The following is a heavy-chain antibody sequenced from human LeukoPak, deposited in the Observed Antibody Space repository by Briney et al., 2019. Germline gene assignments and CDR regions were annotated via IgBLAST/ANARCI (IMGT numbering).Heavy chain of an antibody. CDR3: ARGYYDSSGYYSGLDY. J-gene: IGHJ4*02. D-gene: IGHD3-22*01. CDR2: IYYSGST. CDR1: GGSVSSGSYY. V-gene: IGHV4-31*03. Sequence: SETLSLTCTVSGGSVSSGSYYWSWIRQHPGKGLEWIGYIYYSGSTYYNPSLKSRVTISVDTSKNQFSLKLSSVTAADTAVYYCARGYYDSSGYYSGLDYWGQGTLVTVSS.